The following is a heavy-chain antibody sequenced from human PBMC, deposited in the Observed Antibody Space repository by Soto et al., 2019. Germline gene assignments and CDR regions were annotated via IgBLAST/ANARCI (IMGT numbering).Heavy chain of an antibody. D-gene: IGHD4-17*01. J-gene: IGHJ6*02. CDR3: AKEYGDPSDGMDV. Sequence: QVQLVESGGGVVQPGRSLRLSCAASGCTFSSYGMHWVRQAPGKGLEWVAVISYDGSNKYYADSVKGRFTISRDNSKNTLYLQMNSLRAEDTAVYYCAKEYGDPSDGMDVWGQGTTVTVSS. V-gene: IGHV3-30*18. CDR1: GCTFSSYG. CDR2: ISYDGSNK.